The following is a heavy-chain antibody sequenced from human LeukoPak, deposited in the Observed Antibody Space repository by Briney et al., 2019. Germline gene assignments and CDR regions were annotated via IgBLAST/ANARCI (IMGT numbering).Heavy chain of an antibody. J-gene: IGHJ4*02. Sequence: ASVKVSCKASGYILTDYYMHWVRQAPGQGLEWMGWINPNSGGTNYAQKFQGRVTMTRDTSISTAYMELSRLRSDDTAVYYCARVQAYYDSSGYLRIWGQGTLVTVSS. CDR3: ARVQAYYDSSGYLRI. CDR2: INPNSGGT. D-gene: IGHD3-22*01. CDR1: GYILTDYY. V-gene: IGHV1-2*02.